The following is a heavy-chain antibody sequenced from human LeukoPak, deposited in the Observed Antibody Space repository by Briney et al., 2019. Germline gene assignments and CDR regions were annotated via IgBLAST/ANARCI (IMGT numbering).Heavy chain of an antibody. J-gene: IGHJ4*02. CDR2: ISGSGGTT. V-gene: IGHV3-23*01. CDR3: AKKFGVVIIPYYFDY. D-gene: IGHD3-3*01. Sequence: GGSLRLSCAATGFTFSSYALSWVRQAPGKGLEWVSAISGSGGTTYYADSVKGRFTISRDNSKNTLYLQMNSLRAEDTAVYYCAKKFGVVIIPYYFDYWGQGTLVTVSS. CDR1: GFTFSSYA.